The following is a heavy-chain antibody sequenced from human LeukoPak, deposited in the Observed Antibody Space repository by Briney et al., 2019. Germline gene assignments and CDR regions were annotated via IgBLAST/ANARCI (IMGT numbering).Heavy chain of an antibody. CDR2: IYYSGST. Sequence: SETLSLTCTVSGGSISSSSYYWGWIRQPPGKGLEWIGSIYYSGSTYYNPSLKSRVTISVDTSKNQFSLKLSSVTAADTAVYYCARILVNKLGYCSSTSCYDSEAWFDPWGQGTLVTVSS. CDR3: ARILVNKLGYCSSTSCYDSEAWFDP. D-gene: IGHD2-2*01. J-gene: IGHJ5*02. CDR1: GGSISSSSYY. V-gene: IGHV4-39*07.